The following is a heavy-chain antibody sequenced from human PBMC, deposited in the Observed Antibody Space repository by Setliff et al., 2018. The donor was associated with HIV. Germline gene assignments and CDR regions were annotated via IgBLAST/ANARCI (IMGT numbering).Heavy chain of an antibody. J-gene: IGHJ3*02. CDR2: IYHSGTT. CDR1: GYSISSGYY. D-gene: IGHD2-15*01. Sequence: SETLSLTCAVSGYSISSGYYWGWIRQTPGKGLEWIGSIYHSGTTYYNPSLRSRVTISVDTSKNQFSLKLSSVTAADTAVYYCARHSCGTTACYGPDMWGPGTMVTVSS. CDR3: ARHSCGTTACYGPDM. V-gene: IGHV4-38-2*01.